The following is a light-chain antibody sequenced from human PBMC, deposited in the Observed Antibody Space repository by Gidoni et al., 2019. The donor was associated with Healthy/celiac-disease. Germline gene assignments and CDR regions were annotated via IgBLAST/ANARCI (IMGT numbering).Light chain of an antibody. Sequence: QAALTQPTSVSGSPGQSITISCTVTSSDVGGYNYVSWYQQHPGKSPKLMIYEVSNRPSGVSTRFSVSKSGNTASLTISGLQAEDEADYYCSSYTSSSTVVFGGGTKLTVL. J-gene: IGLJ2*01. CDR3: SSYTSSSTVV. CDR2: EVS. V-gene: IGLV2-14*01. CDR1: SSDVGGYNY.